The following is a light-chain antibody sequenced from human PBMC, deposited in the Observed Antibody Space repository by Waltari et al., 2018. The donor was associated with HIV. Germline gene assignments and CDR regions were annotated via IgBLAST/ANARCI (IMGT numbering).Light chain of an antibody. Sequence: QSVLTQPPSASGTPGQRVTISCSGSSSNIGSHPVNWYQQLPGTAPKLLIYSNNQRPSGFPDRFSGSKSGTSASLAISGRQSEDEADYYCAAWDDSLNGHVVFGGGTKLTVL. CDR1: SSNIGSHP. CDR2: SNN. J-gene: IGLJ2*01. V-gene: IGLV1-44*01. CDR3: AAWDDSLNGHVV.